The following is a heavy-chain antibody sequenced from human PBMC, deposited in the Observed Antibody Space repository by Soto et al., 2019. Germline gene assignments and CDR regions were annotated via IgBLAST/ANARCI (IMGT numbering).Heavy chain of an antibody. CDR1: GGSISSYY. D-gene: IGHD6-13*01. V-gene: IGHV4-59*08. CDR3: ARHSPRPAYSRTPAEYYYYMDV. Sequence: SETLSLTCTVSGGSISSYYWSWIRQPPGKGLEWIGYIYNSGSTNYNPSLKSRVTISLDTSKNQFSLKLSSVTAADTAVYNCARHSPRPAYSRTPAEYYYYMDVWGKGTTVTVSS. CDR2: IYNSGST. J-gene: IGHJ6*03.